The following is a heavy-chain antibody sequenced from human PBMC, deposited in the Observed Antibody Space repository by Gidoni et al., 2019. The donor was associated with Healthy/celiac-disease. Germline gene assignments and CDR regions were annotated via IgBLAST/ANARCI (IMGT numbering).Heavy chain of an antibody. CDR2: INHSGST. CDR1: GGSFSGYY. Sequence: QVQLQQWGAGLLKPSETLSLTCAVYGGSFSGYYWSWIRQPPGKGLEWIGEINHSGSTNYNPSLKSRVTISVDTSKNQFSLKLSSVTAADTAVYYCARLSYIVVVPAAMAGFDYWGQGTLVTVSS. V-gene: IGHV4-34*01. D-gene: IGHD2-2*01. J-gene: IGHJ4*02. CDR3: ARLSYIVVVPAAMAGFDY.